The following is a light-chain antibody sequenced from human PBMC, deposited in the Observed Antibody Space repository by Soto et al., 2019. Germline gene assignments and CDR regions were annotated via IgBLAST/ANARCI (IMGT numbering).Light chain of an antibody. J-gene: IGKJ1*01. V-gene: IGKV3-20*01. CDR3: QQYESPPQT. CDR1: QSVSSSY. CDR2: GAS. Sequence: EIVLTQSPGTLSLSPGERATLSCRASQSVSSSYLAWYQQKPGQAPRLLIYGASSRATGIPVRFSGSGSVAGFTRTISSQEPADVAVYYYQQYESPPQTFGQGTKVEIK.